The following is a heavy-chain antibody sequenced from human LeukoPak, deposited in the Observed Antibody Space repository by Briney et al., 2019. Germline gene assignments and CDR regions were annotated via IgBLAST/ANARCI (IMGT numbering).Heavy chain of an antibody. J-gene: IGHJ4*02. V-gene: IGHV4-61*02. CDR1: GGSISSGSHY. CDR2: IYSSGGT. Sequence: MTSETLSLTCTVSGGSISSGSHYWTWIPQPSGKGLEWIGRIYSSGGTNYNPSLKSRVTISVDTSKKHFSLELSSVTAADTAVYYCARDSVLYYFDSWGQGTLVTVSS. D-gene: IGHD6-6*01. CDR3: ARDSVLYYFDS.